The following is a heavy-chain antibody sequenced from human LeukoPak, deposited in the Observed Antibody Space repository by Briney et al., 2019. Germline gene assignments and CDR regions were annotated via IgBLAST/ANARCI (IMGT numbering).Heavy chain of an antibody. Sequence: GGSLRLSCAASGFTFSSYSMNWVRQAPGKGLEWVSYIDTGGAIYYADSVKGRFTISRDNDKNSLYLQMNGLRAEDTAVYYCARVSSSSPHSYYYYHYMDVWGKGTTVTVSS. J-gene: IGHJ6*03. CDR1: GFTFSSYS. V-gene: IGHV3-48*01. D-gene: IGHD6-6*01. CDR3: ARVSSSSPHSYYYYHYMDV. CDR2: IDTGGAI.